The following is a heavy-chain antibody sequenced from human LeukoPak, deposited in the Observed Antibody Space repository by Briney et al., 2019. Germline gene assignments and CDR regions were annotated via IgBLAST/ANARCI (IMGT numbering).Heavy chain of an antibody. V-gene: IGHV3-30*18. Sequence: GGSLRLSCGDSTFNFSDYGMHWVRQAPGKWLEWLALISYDGRTKFYADSLKGRFTISREISKNTLYLQINSLRPEDTAVYHCAKDACCGDCGYFDSWGQGTLITVSS. J-gene: IGHJ4*02. CDR2: ISYDGRTK. D-gene: IGHD2-21*02. CDR1: TFNFSDYG. CDR3: AKDACCGDCGYFDS.